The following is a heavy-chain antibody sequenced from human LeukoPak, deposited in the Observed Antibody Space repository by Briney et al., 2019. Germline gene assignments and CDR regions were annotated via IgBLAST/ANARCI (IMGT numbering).Heavy chain of an antibody. V-gene: IGHV4-31*03. J-gene: IGHJ4*02. CDR1: GGSISSGGYY. Sequence: PSETLSLTCTVSGGSISSGGYYWSWIRQHPGKGLEWIGYIYYSGSTYYNPSLKSRVTISVDTSKNQFSLKLSSVTAADTAVYYCARSHRWGPLYFDYWGQGTLVTVSS. CDR3: ARSHRWGPLYFDY. D-gene: IGHD1-26*01. CDR2: IYYSGST.